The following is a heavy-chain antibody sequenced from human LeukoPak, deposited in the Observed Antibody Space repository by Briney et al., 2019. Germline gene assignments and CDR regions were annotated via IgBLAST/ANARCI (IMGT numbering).Heavy chain of an antibody. D-gene: IGHD3-3*01. J-gene: IGHJ5*02. V-gene: IGHV4-4*02. CDR1: GGSISSSDW. Sequence: SGTLSLTCAVSGGSISSSDWWSWVRQPPGKGLEWIGEIYHSGSTNYNPSLKSRVTMSVDTSKNQFSLKLSSVTAADTAVYYCARGTPYYDFWSGYLNWFDPWGQGTLVTVSS. CDR2: IYHSGST. CDR3: ARGTPYYDFWSGYLNWFDP.